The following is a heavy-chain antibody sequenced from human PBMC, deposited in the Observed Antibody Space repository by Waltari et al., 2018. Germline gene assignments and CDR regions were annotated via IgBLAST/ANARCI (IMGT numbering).Heavy chain of an antibody. CDR3: ARGQWGAAGTQEWYYFDL. V-gene: IGHV4-61*01. CDR2: FQARGKP. CDR1: GGSINTGYYS. D-gene: IGHD3-3*01. Sequence: QVQLRESGPGVVKPLETLSLNCAVSGGSINTGYYSPWNWIRQPPGKGLEWIGFFQARGKPKYNPSLKGRVAISIDTSKNQYSRRLTSVTVADTATYYCARGQWGAAGTQEWYYFDLWGRGTLVTVSS. J-gene: IGHJ2*01.